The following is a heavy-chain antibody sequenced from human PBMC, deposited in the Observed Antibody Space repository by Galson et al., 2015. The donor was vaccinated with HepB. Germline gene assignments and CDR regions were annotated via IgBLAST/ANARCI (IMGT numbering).Heavy chain of an antibody. CDR1: GFTFSSYG. CDR2: IRYDGSNK. CDR3: AKDMAGAEPYYYYYGMDV. D-gene: IGHD1-26*01. J-gene: IGHJ6*02. V-gene: IGHV3-30*02. Sequence: SLRLSCAASGFTFSSYGMHWVRQAPGKGLEWVAFIRYDGSNKYYADSVKGRFTISRDNSKNTLYLQMNSLRAEDTAVYYCAKDMAGAEPYYYYYGMDVWGQGTTVTVSS.